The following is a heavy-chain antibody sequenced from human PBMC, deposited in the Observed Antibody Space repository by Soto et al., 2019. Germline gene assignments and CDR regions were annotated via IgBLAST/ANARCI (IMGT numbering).Heavy chain of an antibody. CDR3: ASGIAAAGPYYYYGMDV. CDR2: IYYSGST. Sequence: QVQLQESGPGLVKPSETLSLTCTVSGGSISSYYWSWIRQPPGKGLEWIGYIYYSGSTNYNPSLKSRVTISVDTSKNQFSLKLSFVTAADTDVYYCASGIAAAGPYYYYGMDVWGQGTTVTVSS. CDR1: GGSISSYY. V-gene: IGHV4-59*01. D-gene: IGHD6-13*01. J-gene: IGHJ6*02.